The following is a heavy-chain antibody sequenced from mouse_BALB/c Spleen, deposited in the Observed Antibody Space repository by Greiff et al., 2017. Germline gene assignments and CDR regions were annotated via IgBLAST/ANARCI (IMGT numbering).Heavy chain of an antibody. V-gene: IGHV1-80*01. J-gene: IGHJ4*01. CDR1: GYAFSSYW. CDR3: ARGGNYAMDY. Sequence: VMLVESGAELVRPGSSVKISCKASGYAFSSYWMNWVKQRPGQGLEWIGQIYPGDGDTNYNGKFKGKATLTADKSSSTAYMQLSSLTSEDSAVYFCARGGNYAMDYWGQGTSVTVSS. CDR2: IYPGDGDT.